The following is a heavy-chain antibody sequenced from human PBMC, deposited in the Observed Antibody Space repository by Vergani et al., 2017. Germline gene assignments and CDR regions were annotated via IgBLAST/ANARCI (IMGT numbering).Heavy chain of an antibody. CDR3: ARLGITVTTRPYNWFDP. D-gene: IGHD4-17*01. Sequence: QVQLQESGPGLVKPSETLSLTCAVSGYFISSGYYWGWIRQPPWKGLEWIGSISHSGSTYYNPSLKSRVTISVDTSKNQFSLKLSSVTAADTAVYYCARLGITVTTRPYNWFDPWGQGTLVTVSS. CDR2: ISHSGST. V-gene: IGHV4-38-2*01. CDR1: GYFISSGYY. J-gene: IGHJ5*02.